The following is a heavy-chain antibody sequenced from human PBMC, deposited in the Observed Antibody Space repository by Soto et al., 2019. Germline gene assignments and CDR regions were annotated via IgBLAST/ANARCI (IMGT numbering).Heavy chain of an antibody. J-gene: IGHJ4*02. CDR1: GGTFSSYA. V-gene: IGHV1-69*01. CDR3: ARKFGGIAAAGTFDY. Sequence: QVQRVQSGAEVKKPGSSVKVSCKASGGTFSSYAIIWVRPAPGQGLEWMGGIIPIFGTANYAQKFQGRVTITADESTSTAYMELSSLRSEDTAVYYCARKFGGIAAAGTFDYGGWGTLVTVSS. CDR2: IIPIFGTA. D-gene: IGHD6-13*01.